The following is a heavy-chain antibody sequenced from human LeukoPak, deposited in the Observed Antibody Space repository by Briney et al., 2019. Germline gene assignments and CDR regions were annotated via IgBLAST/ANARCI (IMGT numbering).Heavy chain of an antibody. CDR2: INQDGSEK. D-gene: IGHD3-10*01. V-gene: IGHV3-7*01. Sequence: GGSLRLSCAASGFTFTTYWMGWVRQAPGKGLEWVANINQDGSEKYYVDSVRGRFTISRDNAKNSLYLQMNSLRAEDAAVYYCARPLKYYYGSETYFWFDPWGQGTLVTVSS. CDR3: ARPLKYYYGSETYFWFDP. J-gene: IGHJ5*02. CDR1: GFTFTTYW.